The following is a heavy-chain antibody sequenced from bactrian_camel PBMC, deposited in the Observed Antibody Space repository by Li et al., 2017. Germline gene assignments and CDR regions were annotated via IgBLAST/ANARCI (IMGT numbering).Heavy chain of an antibody. CDR2: SSSGALSL. CDR3: VKPNPDARGGFDH. Sequence: VQLVESGGGLVQPGGSLRLSCAASGFTFTNYWMHWFRQGPGKGLEWVSSSSSGALSLVYADSVRGRFTISRDNAKNTVYLLMNSLKPEDTAVYYCVKPNPDARGGFDHWGQGTQVTVS. V-gene: IGHV3S25*01. CDR1: GFTFTNYW. J-gene: IGHJ4*01. D-gene: IGHD1*01.